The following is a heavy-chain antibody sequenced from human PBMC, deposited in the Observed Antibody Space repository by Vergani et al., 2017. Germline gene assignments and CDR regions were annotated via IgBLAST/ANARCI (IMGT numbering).Heavy chain of an antibody. CDR1: GGTFSSYA. Sequence: QVQLVQSGAEVKKPRSSVKVSCKASGGTFSSYAISWVRQAPGQGLEWMGGIIPIFGTANYAQKFQGRVTITADESTRTAYMELSSLRSEDTAVYYCAREPLPHYGSGSPSTYYYYYYMDVWGKGTTVTVSS. CDR2: IIPIFGTA. J-gene: IGHJ6*03. CDR3: AREPLPHYGSGSPSTYYYYYYMDV. V-gene: IGHV1-69*01. D-gene: IGHD3-10*01.